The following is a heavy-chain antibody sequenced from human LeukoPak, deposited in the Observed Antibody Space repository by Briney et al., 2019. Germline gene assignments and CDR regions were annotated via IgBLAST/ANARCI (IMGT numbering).Heavy chain of an antibody. Sequence: ASVKASCKASGYTFTSYDINWVRQATGQGLEWMGWMNPNSGNTGYAQKFQGRVTMTRNTSISTAYMELSSLRSEDTAVYYCASPIMTTATGAFDIWGQGTIVTVSS. J-gene: IGHJ3*02. V-gene: IGHV1-8*01. CDR3: ASPIMTTATGAFDI. D-gene: IGHD4-17*01. CDR1: GYTFTSYD. CDR2: MNPNSGNT.